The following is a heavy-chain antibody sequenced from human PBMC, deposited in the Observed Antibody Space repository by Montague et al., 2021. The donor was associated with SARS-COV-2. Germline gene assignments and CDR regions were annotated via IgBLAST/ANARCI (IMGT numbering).Heavy chain of an antibody. Sequence: SLRLSCAASGFTFSSYTMHWVRQAPGKGLEWVAIISYDGSNAYYADSVKGRFTVSRDNSKRTLYLEMDSPRAEDTAVYYCAREGALVDTPMMAFGYWGQGTLVTVSS. CDR2: ISYDGSNA. D-gene: IGHD5-18*01. J-gene: IGHJ4*02. V-gene: IGHV3-30*04. CDR3: AREGALVDTPMMAFGY. CDR1: GFTFSSYT.